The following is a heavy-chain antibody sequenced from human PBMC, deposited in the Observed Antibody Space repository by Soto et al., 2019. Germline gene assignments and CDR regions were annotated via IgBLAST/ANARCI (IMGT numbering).Heavy chain of an antibody. CDR1: GFTFSSYA. J-gene: IGHJ6*02. CDR3: AREGTDSYGMDV. CDR2: ISYDGSNK. V-gene: IGHV3-30-3*01. D-gene: IGHD3-10*01. Sequence: QVQLVESGGGVVQPGRSLRLSCAASGFTFSSYAMHWVRQAPGKGLEWVAVISYDGSNKYYADSVKGRFTISRDNSKNPLYLQMNSLRAEDTAVYYCAREGTDSYGMDVWGQGTTVTVS.